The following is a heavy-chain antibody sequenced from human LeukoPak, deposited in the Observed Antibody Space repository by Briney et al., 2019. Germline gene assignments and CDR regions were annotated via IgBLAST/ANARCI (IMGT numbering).Heavy chain of an antibody. J-gene: IGHJ4*02. Sequence: GGSLRLSCAASGFTFSSYSMNWVRQAPGKGLEWVSSISSSSSYIYYADSVKGRFTISRDNAKNSLYLQMNSLRAEDTAVYYCAKEDVYYDSSRYSPLYYFDYWGQGSLVTVSS. D-gene: IGHD3-22*01. CDR1: GFTFSSYS. CDR3: AKEDVYYDSSRYSPLYYFDY. CDR2: ISSSSSYI. V-gene: IGHV3-21*01.